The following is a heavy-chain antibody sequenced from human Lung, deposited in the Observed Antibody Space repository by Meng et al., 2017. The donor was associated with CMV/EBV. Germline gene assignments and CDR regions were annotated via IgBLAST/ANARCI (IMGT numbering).Heavy chain of an antibody. CDR3: ARVLHQDHFDY. CDR1: GGSISRGDYY. CDR2: IYYSGST. J-gene: IGHJ4*02. Sequence: TLSLXCIVSGGSISRGDYYWSWIRQTPGKGLEWIGYIYYSGSTYYNPSLKSRVTISVDTSKNQFSLKLRSVTAADTAVYYCARVLHQDHFDYWGQGTLVTVSS. V-gene: IGHV4-30-4*08.